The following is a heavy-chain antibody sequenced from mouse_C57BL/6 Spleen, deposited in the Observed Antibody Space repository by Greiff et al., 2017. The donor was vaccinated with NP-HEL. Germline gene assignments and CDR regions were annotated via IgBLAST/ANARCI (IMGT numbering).Heavy chain of an antibody. D-gene: IGHD1-1*01. J-gene: IGHJ2*01. Sequence: VQLQESGAELVKPGASVKISCKASGYAFSSYWMNWVKQRPGKGLEWIGQIYPGDGDTNYNGKFKGKATLTADKSSSTAYMQLSSLTSEDSAVYFCARSEFITTVYYFDYGGQGTTLTVSS. CDR2: IYPGDGDT. CDR1: GYAFSSYW. V-gene: IGHV1-80*01. CDR3: ARSEFITTVYYFDY.